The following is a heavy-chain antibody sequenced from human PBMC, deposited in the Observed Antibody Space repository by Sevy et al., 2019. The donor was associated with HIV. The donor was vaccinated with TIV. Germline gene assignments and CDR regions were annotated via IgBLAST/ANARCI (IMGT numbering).Heavy chain of an antibody. CDR2: IDTCGKT. CDR3: TRDTVVRELVPTYYFYYYMDV. V-gene: IGHV4-4*07. D-gene: IGHD3-10*01. J-gene: IGHJ6*03. Sequence: SETLSLTCTVSGTYISSTYSWSWIRQPAGKGLEWIGRIDTCGKTNYNPSLKSRVTMSIDTSQTHFSLNLTSVSAADTAVYYCTRDTVVRELVPTYYFYYYMDVWGKGTAVTVSS. CDR1: GTYISSTYS.